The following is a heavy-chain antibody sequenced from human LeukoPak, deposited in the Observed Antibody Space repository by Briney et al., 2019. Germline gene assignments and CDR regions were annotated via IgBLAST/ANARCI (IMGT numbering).Heavy chain of an antibody. CDR1: GFTFSNAW. CDR3: IINNRITMVRGAKRAFDY. V-gene: IGHV3-15*01. Sequence: GGSLRLSCAASGFTFSNAWMSWVRQAPGKGLEWVGRIKSKTDGGTTDYAAPVKGRFTISRDDSKNTLYLQMNSLKTEDTAVYYCIINNRITMVRGAKRAFDYWGQGTLVTVSS. J-gene: IGHJ4*02. CDR2: IKSKTDGGTT. D-gene: IGHD3-10*01.